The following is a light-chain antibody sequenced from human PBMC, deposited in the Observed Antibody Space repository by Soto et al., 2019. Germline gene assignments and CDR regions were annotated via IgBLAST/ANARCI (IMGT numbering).Light chain of an antibody. V-gene: IGLV1-51*01. CDR1: SSNIGNNF. CDR3: VTWDSSLIAGV. CDR2: DNN. J-gene: IGLJ2*01. Sequence: QSVLTQPPSVSAAPGQKVTISCSGSSSNIGNNFVSWYQHLPGTAPKLLIYDNNKRPSGIPDRFSGTKSGTSATLGITGLQTGDEAYYYCVTWDSSLIAGVFGGGTKVTVL.